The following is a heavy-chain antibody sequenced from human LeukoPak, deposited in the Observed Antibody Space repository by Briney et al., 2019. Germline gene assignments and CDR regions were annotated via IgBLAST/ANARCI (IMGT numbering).Heavy chain of an antibody. CDR1: GVSLNHYY. Sequence: SETLSLTCAVYGVSLNHYYWTWIRQPLGKGLEWIGEINHPGSTSYNPSLRSRVTISIDTSKSQFSLTVNSVTAADTAVYYCAMLLYHSGRPGPWGQGTQVTVSS. V-gene: IGHV4-34*01. J-gene: IGHJ5*02. CDR3: AMLLYHSGRPGP. CDR2: INHPGST. D-gene: IGHD2/OR15-2a*01.